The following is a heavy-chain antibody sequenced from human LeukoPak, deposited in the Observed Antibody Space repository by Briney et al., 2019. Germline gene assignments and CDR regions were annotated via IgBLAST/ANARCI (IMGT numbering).Heavy chain of an antibody. D-gene: IGHD3-10*01. CDR2: IYYRSTWYS. CDR3: ARGGLVRGSIDSLIAFDF. V-gene: IGHV6-1*01. Sequence: SQTLSLTCSISGDSVSRKSAGWNWIRQSPSRGLEWLGRIYYRSTWYSDFLTSRITISPDTYKNQFSLHLDSVTPEDTAVYYCARGGLVRGSIDSLIAFDFWGQGTVVTVSS. J-gene: IGHJ3*01. CDR1: GDSVSRKSAG.